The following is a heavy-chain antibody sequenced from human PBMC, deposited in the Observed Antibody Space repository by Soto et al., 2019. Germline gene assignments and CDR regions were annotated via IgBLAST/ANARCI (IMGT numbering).Heavy chain of an antibody. V-gene: IGHV3-30-3*01. Sequence: GGSLRLSCAASGFTFSSYAMHWVRQAPGKGLEWVAVISYDGSNKYYADSVKGRFTISRDNSKNTLYLQMNSLRAEDTAVYYCARLLWGAFDIWGQGTMVTVSS. CDR3: ARLLWGAFDI. J-gene: IGHJ3*02. D-gene: IGHD2-2*01. CDR2: ISYDGSNK. CDR1: GFTFSSYA.